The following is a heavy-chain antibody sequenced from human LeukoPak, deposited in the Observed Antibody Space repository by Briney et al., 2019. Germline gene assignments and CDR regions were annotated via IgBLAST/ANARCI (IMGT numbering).Heavy chain of an antibody. V-gene: IGHV3-9*01. CDR3: AKGGDIVATTRLDY. CDR2: ISWNSGSI. D-gene: IGHD5-12*01. J-gene: IGHJ4*02. Sequence: GGSLRLSCAASGFTFDDYAMHWVRQAPGKGLEWVSGISWNSGSIGYADSVKGRFTISRDNAENSLYLQMNSLRAEDTALYYCAKGGDIVATTRLDYWGQGTLATVSS. CDR1: GFTFDDYA.